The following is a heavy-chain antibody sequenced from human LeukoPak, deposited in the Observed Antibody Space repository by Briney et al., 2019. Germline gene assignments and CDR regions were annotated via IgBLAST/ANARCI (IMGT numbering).Heavy chain of an antibody. CDR3: ARLYDSGGYYIGGNAFDI. V-gene: IGHV5-51*01. Sequence: GESLKISCKGSGYSFTSYWIGWVRQMPGKGLEWMGIIYPGDSDTRYSPSFQGQVTISADKSISTAYLQWSSLKASDTAMYYCARLYDSGGYYIGGNAFDIWGQGTMVTVSS. CDR1: GYSFTSYW. CDR2: IYPGDSDT. D-gene: IGHD3-22*01. J-gene: IGHJ3*02.